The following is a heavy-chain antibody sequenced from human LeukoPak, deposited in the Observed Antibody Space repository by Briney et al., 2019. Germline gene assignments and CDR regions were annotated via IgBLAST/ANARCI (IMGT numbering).Heavy chain of an antibody. J-gene: IGHJ5*02. CDR2: ISGSGGST. V-gene: IGHV3-23*01. Sequence: GGSLRLSCAASGFTFSSYAMSWVRQAPGKGLEWVSAISGSGGSTYYADSVKGRFTISRDNSKNTLYLQMNSLRAEDTAVYYCAKGGPVLKMYCSSTSCYQGFDPWGQGTLVTVSS. D-gene: IGHD2-2*01. CDR1: GFTFSSYA. CDR3: AKGGPVLKMYCSSTSCYQGFDP.